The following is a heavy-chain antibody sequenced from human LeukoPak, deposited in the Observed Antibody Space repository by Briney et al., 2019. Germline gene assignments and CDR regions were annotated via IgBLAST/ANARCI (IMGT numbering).Heavy chain of an antibody. Sequence: PSETLSLTCTVSGGSINNYYWSWIRQPPGKGLEWIGYIYYSGSTNYNPSLKSRVTISVDTSKNQFSPKLSSVTAADTAVYYCARGATVVTWWGQGTLVTVSS. CDR3: ARGATVVTW. V-gene: IGHV4-59*01. CDR1: GGSINNYY. J-gene: IGHJ4*02. D-gene: IGHD4-23*01. CDR2: IYYSGST.